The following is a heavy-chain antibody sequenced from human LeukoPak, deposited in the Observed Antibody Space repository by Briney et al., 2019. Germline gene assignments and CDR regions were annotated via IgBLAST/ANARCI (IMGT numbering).Heavy chain of an antibody. CDR2: ISGSGGST. Sequence: GGSLRLSCAASGFTFSSYAMSWVRQAPGKGLEWVSAISGSGGSTYYADSVKGRFTISRDNSKDTLYLQMNSLRAEDTAVYYCAKGATYYYDSSGYYFDYWGQGTLVTVSS. CDR1: GFTFSSYA. CDR3: AKGATYYYDSSGYYFDY. J-gene: IGHJ4*02. D-gene: IGHD3-22*01. V-gene: IGHV3-23*01.